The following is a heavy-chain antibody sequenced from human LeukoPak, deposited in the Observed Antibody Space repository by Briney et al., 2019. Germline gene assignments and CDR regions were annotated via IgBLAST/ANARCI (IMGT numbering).Heavy chain of an antibody. D-gene: IGHD1/OR15-1a*01. Sequence: SETLSLTCAVYGGSFSGYYWSWIRQPPGKGLEWIGEINHSGSTNYNPSLKSRVTISVDTSKNQFSLKLGSVTAADTAVYYCARNNNWFDPWGQGTLVTVSS. J-gene: IGHJ5*02. CDR2: INHSGST. CDR1: GGSFSGYY. CDR3: ARNNNWFDP. V-gene: IGHV4-34*01.